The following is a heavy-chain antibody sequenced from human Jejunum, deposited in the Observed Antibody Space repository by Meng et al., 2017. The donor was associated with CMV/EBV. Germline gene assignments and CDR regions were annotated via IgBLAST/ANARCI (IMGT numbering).Heavy chain of an antibody. CDR3: AKDVGY. Sequence: EGALLESGGGLVQPGGSLRLSCGASGFTFNNYAVAWVRRAPGKGPEWVSIVSVDAVTTFYADSVRGRFTISRDNSKNTLYLQMNSLRVEDTAVYYCAKDVGYWGQGTLVTVSS. V-gene: IGHV3-23*01. CDR2: VSVDAVTT. D-gene: IGHD1-26*01. J-gene: IGHJ4*02. CDR1: GFTFNNYA.